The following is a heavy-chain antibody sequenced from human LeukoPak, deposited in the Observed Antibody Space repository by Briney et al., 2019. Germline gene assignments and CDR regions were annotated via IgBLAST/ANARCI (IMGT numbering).Heavy chain of an antibody. J-gene: IGHJ4*02. Sequence: SVKVTCKASGYTFTSNGISWVRQAHAQALEWLGVTIPIFGTANYAQKFQGRVTITTDESTSTAYMELSSLRTEDTAVYYCVGRVHGDATFDYWGQGTLVTVSS. CDR3: VGRVHGDATFDY. V-gene: IGHV1-69*05. CDR1: GYTFTSNG. CDR2: TIPIFGTA. D-gene: IGHD4-17*01.